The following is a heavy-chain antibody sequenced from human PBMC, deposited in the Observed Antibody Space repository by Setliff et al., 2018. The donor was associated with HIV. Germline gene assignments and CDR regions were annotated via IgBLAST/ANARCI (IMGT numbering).Heavy chain of an antibody. J-gene: IGHJ4*02. V-gene: IGHV1-24*01. CDR3: AIDGAGGWLRPMPDY. Sequence: ASVKVSCKVSGFTLREVSMHWVRQPRGKGLEWMGYFDPEDGETVYAQKFQGRVTMTEDTSTGTAYMELSGLRSEDKAVYYCAIDGAGGWLRPMPDYWGQGTLVTVSS. D-gene: IGHD5-12*01. CDR2: FDPEDGET. CDR1: GFTLREVS.